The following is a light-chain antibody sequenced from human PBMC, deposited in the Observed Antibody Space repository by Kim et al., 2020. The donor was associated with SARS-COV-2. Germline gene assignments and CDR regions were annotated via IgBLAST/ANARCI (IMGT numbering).Light chain of an antibody. CDR3: SSYTISGTWV. Sequence: QSALTQPASVSGSPGQSITISCTGTSSDVGGYNYVSWYQQYPGKAPKLMIYDVNKRPSGISNRFSGSKSGNTASLTISGLQAEDEADYYCSSYTISGTWVFGGGTQLTVL. J-gene: IGLJ3*02. CDR1: SSDVGGYNY. CDR2: DVN. V-gene: IGLV2-14*03.